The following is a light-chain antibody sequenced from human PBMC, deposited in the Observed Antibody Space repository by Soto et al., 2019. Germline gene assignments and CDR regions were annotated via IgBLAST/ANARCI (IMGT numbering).Light chain of an antibody. V-gene: IGLV2-14*01. J-gene: IGLJ2*01. CDR1: SSDVGGYNY. Sequence: QSALTQPASVSGSPGQSITSSCTGTSSDVGGYNYVSWYQQHPGKAPKLMIYDVSNRPSGVSNRFSGSKSGNTASLTISGLQDEDEADYYCSSYTSSSTLRVFGGGTKLTV. CDR3: SSYTSSSTLRV. CDR2: DVS.